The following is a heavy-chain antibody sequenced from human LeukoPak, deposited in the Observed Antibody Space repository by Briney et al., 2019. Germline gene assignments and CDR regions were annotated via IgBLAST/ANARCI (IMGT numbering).Heavy chain of an antibody. Sequence: ASVTVSCKASGYTFTSYDINWVRQATGQGLEWMGWMNPNSGNTGYAQKFQGRVTMTRNTSISTAYMELSSLRSEDTAVYYCARQVTYYYYYYMDVWGKGTTVTISS. V-gene: IGHV1-8*01. CDR3: ARQVTYYYYYYMDV. J-gene: IGHJ6*03. CDR2: MNPNSGNT. CDR1: GYTFTSYD. D-gene: IGHD5-18*01.